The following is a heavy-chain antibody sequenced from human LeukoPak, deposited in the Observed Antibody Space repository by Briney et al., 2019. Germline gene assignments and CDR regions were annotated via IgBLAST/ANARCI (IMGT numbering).Heavy chain of an antibody. J-gene: IGHJ4*02. Sequence: GGSLRLSCAASGFTFSSYSMNWVRQAPGKGLEWVSYISSSSSTIYYADSVKGRFTISRDNAKNSLYLQMNSLRAEDTAVFYCVRDLVDPADYWGQGTLVTVSS. CDR2: ISSSSSTI. D-gene: IGHD2-8*02. V-gene: IGHV3-48*01. CDR3: VRDLVDPADY. CDR1: GFTFSSYS.